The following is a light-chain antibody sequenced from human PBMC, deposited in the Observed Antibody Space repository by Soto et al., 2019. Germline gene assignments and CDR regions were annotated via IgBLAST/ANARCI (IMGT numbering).Light chain of an antibody. V-gene: IGKV3-11*01. CDR2: DVS. CDR1: RSVSNS. CDR3: HQRYNWPRVT. J-gene: IGKJ5*01. Sequence: EIVLTQSPGTLSLSPGERVTLSCSASRSVSNSLAWYQQKPGQPPRLLIYDVSNRATGIPARFSGSGSGTDFTLTITSLEPEDFAVYFCHQRYNWPRVTFGQGTRLEIK.